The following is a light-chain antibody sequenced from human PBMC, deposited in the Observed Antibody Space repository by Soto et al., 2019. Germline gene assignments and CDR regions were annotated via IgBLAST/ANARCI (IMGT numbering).Light chain of an antibody. CDR2: QNS. Sequence: SYELTQPPSVSVSPGQTASITCSGDKLGDKYACWYQQKPGQSPVLVIYQNSKRPSGIPERFSGSNSGNTATLTISGTQAMDEADYYCQAWDSSAHVVFGGGTK. V-gene: IGLV3-1*01. CDR1: KLGDKY. CDR3: QAWDSSAHVV. J-gene: IGLJ2*01.